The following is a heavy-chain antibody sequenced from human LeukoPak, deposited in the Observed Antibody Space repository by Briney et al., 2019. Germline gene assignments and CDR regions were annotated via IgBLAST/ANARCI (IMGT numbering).Heavy chain of an antibody. J-gene: IGHJ4*02. V-gene: IGHV3-30*02. CDR1: GFSFSSYG. Sequence: QPGGSLRLSCKASGFSFSSYGMHWVRQAPGKGLEWVAFIRYDGSDKYYADSVKGRFTISRDNSNNILYLQLSSLRPEDTAVFYCAKDGVGTSTAAYWGKGALVTVSS. CDR2: IRYDGSDK. CDR3: AKDGVGTSTAAY. D-gene: IGHD1-26*01.